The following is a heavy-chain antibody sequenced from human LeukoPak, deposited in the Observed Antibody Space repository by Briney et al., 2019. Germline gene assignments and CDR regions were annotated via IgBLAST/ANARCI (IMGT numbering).Heavy chain of an antibody. D-gene: IGHD6-13*01. J-gene: IGHJ6*03. CDR3: AKDLPSPSIAAAAYYYYYYMDV. Sequence: PGGSLRLSCAASGFTFRSYAMSWVRQAPGKGLEWVSAISGSGGSTYYADSVKGRFTISRDNSKNTLYLQMNSLRAEDTAVYYCAKDLPSPSIAAAAYYYYYYMDVWGKGTTVTVSS. CDR2: ISGSGGST. CDR1: GFTFRSYA. V-gene: IGHV3-23*01.